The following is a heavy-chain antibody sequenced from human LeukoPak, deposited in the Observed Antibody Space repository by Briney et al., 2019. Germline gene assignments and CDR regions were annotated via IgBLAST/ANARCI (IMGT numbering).Heavy chain of an antibody. CDR2: IYTSGST. D-gene: IGHD6-13*01. CDR3: ARETGGSSWPYYFDY. J-gene: IGHJ4*02. Sequence: SETLSLTCTVSGGSISSYYWSWIRQPAGKGLEWIGRIYTSGSTKYNPSLKSRVTMSVDTSKTQVSLKMSSVTAADTAVYYCARETGGSSWPYYFDYWGQGTLVTVSS. CDR1: GGSISSYY. V-gene: IGHV4-4*07.